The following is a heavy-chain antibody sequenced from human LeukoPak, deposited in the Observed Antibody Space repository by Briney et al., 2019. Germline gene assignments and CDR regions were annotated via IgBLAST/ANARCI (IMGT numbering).Heavy chain of an antibody. V-gene: IGHV3-30*18. D-gene: IGHD3-22*01. J-gene: IGHJ4*02. CDR3: AKKGFSSGLDY. CDR2: ISYDGSHQ. CDR1: GFTFSSYG. Sequence: GTSLRLSCAASGFTFSSYGMHWVRQAPGKGLEWVAVISYDGSHQYYADSLKGRFTISRDKSENSLYLQMNSLRAEDTALYYCAKKGFSSGLDYWGQGTLVTVSS.